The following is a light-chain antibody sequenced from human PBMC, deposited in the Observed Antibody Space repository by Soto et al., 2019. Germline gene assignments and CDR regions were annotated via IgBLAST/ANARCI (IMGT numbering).Light chain of an antibody. CDR2: RAS. CDR3: QQYNNWPWT. Sequence: EVLMTQSPDTLYVSPGERVPLSCRASQSVSDKLAWYQQKPGQGPRLLVYRASTRTLGIPDRFSGSGSGTEFTLTISSLQSEDFAVYYCQQYNNWPWTFGQGTKVDIK. CDR1: QSVSDK. J-gene: IGKJ1*01. V-gene: IGKV3D-15*01.